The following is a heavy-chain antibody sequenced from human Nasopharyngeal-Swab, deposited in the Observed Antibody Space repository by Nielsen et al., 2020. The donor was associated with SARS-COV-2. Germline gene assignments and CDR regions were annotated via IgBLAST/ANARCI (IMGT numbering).Heavy chain of an antibody. D-gene: IGHD3-22*01. CDR3: ARATMIVVVIGAFDI. V-gene: IGHV4-31*02. CDR2: IYYSGST. J-gene: IGHJ3*02. Sequence: RQAPGKGLEWIGYIYYSGSTYYNPSLKSRVTISVDTPKNQFSLKLGSVPAADTAVYYCARATMIVVVIGAFDIWGQGTMVTVSS.